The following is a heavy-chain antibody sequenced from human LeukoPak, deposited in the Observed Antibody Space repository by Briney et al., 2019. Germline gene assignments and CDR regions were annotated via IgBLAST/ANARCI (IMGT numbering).Heavy chain of an antibody. J-gene: IGHJ6*03. V-gene: IGHV3-20*04. Sequence: GGSLRLSCAASGFTFDDYGMSWVRQAPGKGPEWVSGINWNGGSTDYADSVKGRFTISRDNAKNSLYLQMDSLRAEDTALYYCARRESTYQNYYYFYYMDVWGKGTTVTVSS. CDR2: INWNGGST. CDR3: ARRESTYQNYYYFYYMDV. CDR1: GFTFDDYG.